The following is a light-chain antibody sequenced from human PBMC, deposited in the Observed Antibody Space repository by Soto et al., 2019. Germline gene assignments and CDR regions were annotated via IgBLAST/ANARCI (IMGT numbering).Light chain of an antibody. CDR3: SSYAGDRNVL. CDR1: SSDIGAYNS. Sequence: QSALTQPPSASGSPGQTVAISCTGSSSDIGAYNSVSWYQQHPGKAPKLIIYVVNKRPSGVPDRFSGSKSGNTAVLTVSGLQAEDEADYFYSSYAGDRNVLFGGGTKLTVL. J-gene: IGLJ2*01. V-gene: IGLV2-8*01. CDR2: VVN.